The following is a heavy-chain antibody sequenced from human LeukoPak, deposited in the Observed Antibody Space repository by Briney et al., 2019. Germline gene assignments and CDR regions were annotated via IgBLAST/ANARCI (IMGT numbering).Heavy chain of an antibody. CDR2: ISGSGGST. Sequence: GGSLRLSCAASGFTFSSYAMSWVRQAPGEGLEWVSAISGSGGSTYYADSVKGRITISRDNSKNTLYLQMNSLRAEDTAVYYCAKVRPAVQWYFDYWGQGTLVTVSS. D-gene: IGHD2-2*01. CDR1: GFTFSSYA. V-gene: IGHV3-23*01. J-gene: IGHJ4*02. CDR3: AKVRPAVQWYFDY.